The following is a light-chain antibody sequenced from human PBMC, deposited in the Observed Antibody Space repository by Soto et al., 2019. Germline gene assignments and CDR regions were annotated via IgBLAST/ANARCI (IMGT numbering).Light chain of an antibody. Sequence: QSALTQPASVSGSPGQSITISCTGTSSDVGSYNFVSWYQQLPGKAPKLMIYEVSNRPSGVSNRFSGSKSGNTASLTISGLQAEDEADYYCSSYTTSSNHVFGSGTKVTVL. CDR3: SSYTTSSNHV. J-gene: IGLJ1*01. CDR2: EVS. CDR1: SSDVGSYNF. V-gene: IGLV2-14*01.